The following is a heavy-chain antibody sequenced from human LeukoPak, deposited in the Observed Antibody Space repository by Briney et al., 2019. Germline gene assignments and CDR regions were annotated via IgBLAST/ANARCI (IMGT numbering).Heavy chain of an antibody. J-gene: IGHJ4*02. Sequence: GGSPRLSCAASGFTFSSYGMNWVRQAPGKGLEWVAVIWYDGSNKYYADSVKGRFTISRDNSKNTLYLQMNSLRAEDTAVYYCARGSPYDYVWGSYRTIFDCWGQGTLVTVSS. CDR1: GFTFSSYG. V-gene: IGHV3-33*01. CDR2: IWYDGSNK. CDR3: ARGSPYDYVWGSYRTIFDC. D-gene: IGHD3-16*02.